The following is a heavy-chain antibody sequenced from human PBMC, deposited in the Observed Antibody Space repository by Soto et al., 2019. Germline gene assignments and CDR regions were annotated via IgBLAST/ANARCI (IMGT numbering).Heavy chain of an antibody. Sequence: QVQLVQSGAEVKKPGASVKVSCKASGGTFSSYTISWVRQAPGQGLEWMGRIIPILGIANYAQKFQGRVTITADKSTSTADMELSSLRSEDTAVYYCAGERGSYTVGFDYWGQGTLVTVSS. CDR3: AGERGSYTVGFDY. J-gene: IGHJ4*02. CDR1: GGTFSSYT. D-gene: IGHD1-26*01. CDR2: IIPILGIA. V-gene: IGHV1-69*08.